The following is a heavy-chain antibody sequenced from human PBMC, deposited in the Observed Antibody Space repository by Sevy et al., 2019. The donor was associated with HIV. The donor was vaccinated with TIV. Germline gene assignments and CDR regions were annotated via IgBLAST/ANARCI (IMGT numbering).Heavy chain of an antibody. CDR1: GFTFNKYN. J-gene: IGHJ4*02. Sequence: GGSLRLSCAASGFTFNKYNMNWVRQAPGKGLEWVSTITGYSTDIYYAGSVKGRFTISRDDAKHSLYLQMNGLRAEDTAIYYCARAEQTYFFDYWGQGTLVTVSS. CDR3: ARAEQTYFFDY. V-gene: IGHV3-21*06. CDR2: ITGYSTDI.